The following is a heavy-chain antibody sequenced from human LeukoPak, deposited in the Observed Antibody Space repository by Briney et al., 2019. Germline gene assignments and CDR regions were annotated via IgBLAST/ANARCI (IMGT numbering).Heavy chain of an antibody. CDR2: ISGSGGST. V-gene: IGHV3-23*01. Sequence: GGTLRLSCAASGFTFSSYGMSWVRQAPGKGLEWVSAISGSGGSTYYADSVKGRFTISRDNSKNTLYLQMNSLRAEDAAVYYCAKDRGIVGATIGNDYWGQGTLVTVSS. CDR3: AKDRGIVGATIGNDY. CDR1: GFTFSSYG. D-gene: IGHD1-26*01. J-gene: IGHJ4*02.